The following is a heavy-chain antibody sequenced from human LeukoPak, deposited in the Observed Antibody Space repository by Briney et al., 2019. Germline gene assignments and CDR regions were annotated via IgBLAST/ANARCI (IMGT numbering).Heavy chain of an antibody. Sequence: GASVKVSCKASGGTFRSYAFTWVRQAPGQGLEWMGGIIPVLGIANYAQKFQGRVTITADESRSTAYMELSSLISEDTAVYYCAAPQSRISSYYYVMDVWGQGTTVTVSS. V-gene: IGHV1-69*01. J-gene: IGHJ6*02. CDR2: IIPVLGIA. CDR1: GGTFRSYA. CDR3: AAPQSRISSYYYVMDV. D-gene: IGHD2-15*01.